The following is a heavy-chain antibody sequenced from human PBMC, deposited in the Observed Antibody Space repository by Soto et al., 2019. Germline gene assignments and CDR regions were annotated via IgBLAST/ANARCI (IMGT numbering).Heavy chain of an antibody. V-gene: IGHV3-48*03. CDR2: ISNSGDTI. CDR1: GFTFSTYE. Sequence: GGSLRLSCAASGFTFSTYEMNWVRQAPGKGLEWVSYISNSGDTIYYADSVKGRFTISRGNAKSSLYLEMDSLRAEDTALYYCARNPVWTRGGMDVWGQGTTVTVSS. J-gene: IGHJ6*02. D-gene: IGHD3-16*01. CDR3: ARNPVWTRGGMDV.